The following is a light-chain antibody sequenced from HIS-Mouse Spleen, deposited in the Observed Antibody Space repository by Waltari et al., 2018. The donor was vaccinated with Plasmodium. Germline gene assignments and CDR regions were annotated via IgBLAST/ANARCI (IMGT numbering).Light chain of an antibody. CDR3: SSYAGSNNLV. J-gene: IGLJ2*01. CDR1: SSDVGGYHY. Sequence: QSALTQPPSAHASPGQSVTISCPGTSSDVGGYHYVSWYQQHSGKAPKLMIYEVSNRPSWVPDRFSGSKSGNTASLTVSGLQAEDEADYYCSSYAGSNNLVFGGGTKLTVL. CDR2: EVS. V-gene: IGLV2-8*01.